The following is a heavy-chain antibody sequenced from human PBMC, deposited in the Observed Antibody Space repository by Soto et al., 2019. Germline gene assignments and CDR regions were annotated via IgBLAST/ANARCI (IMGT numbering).Heavy chain of an antibody. D-gene: IGHD2-8*02. CDR2: IYYSGST. CDR1: GGSISSYS. J-gene: IGHJ4*02. Sequence: SETLSLTCTVSGGSISSYSWSWVRQPPGKRLEWIGYIYYSGSTNYNPSLKSRVTISVDTSKNQFSLKLTSVTAADTAVYYCARDKITGLFDYWGQGTLVTVSS. CDR3: ARDKITGLFDY. V-gene: IGHV4-59*12.